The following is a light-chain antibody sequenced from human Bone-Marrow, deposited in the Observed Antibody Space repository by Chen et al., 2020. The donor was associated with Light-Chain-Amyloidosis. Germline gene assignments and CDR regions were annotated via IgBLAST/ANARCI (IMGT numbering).Light chain of an antibody. V-gene: IGLV3-21*02. J-gene: IGLJ3*02. Sequence: SYVLTQPSSVSVAPGQTATIACGGNNIGSTSVHWYQQTPGQAPLLVVYDDSDRPSGIPGRLSGSNSGNTAPLTISRVEAGDEADYYCQVWDRRSDRPVFGGGTKLTVL. CDR1: NIGSTS. CDR2: DDS. CDR3: QVWDRRSDRPV.